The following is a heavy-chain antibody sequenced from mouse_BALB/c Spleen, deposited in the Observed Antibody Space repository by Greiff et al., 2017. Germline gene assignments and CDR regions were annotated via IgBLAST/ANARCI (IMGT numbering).Heavy chain of an antibody. CDR3: ARSYGSSYGAMDY. CDR1: GYTFTSYW. J-gene: IGHJ4*01. V-gene: IGHV1-7*01. D-gene: IGHD1-1*01. Sequence: VQLQQSGAELAKPGASVKMSCKASGYTFTSYWMHWVKQRPGQGLEWIGYINPSTGYTEYNQKFKDKATLTADKSSSTAYMQLSSLTSEDSAVYYCARSYGSSYGAMDYWGQGTSVTVSS. CDR2: INPSTGYT.